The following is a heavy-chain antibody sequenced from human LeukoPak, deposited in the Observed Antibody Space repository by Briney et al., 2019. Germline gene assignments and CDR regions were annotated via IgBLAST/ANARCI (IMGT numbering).Heavy chain of an antibody. D-gene: IGHD6-25*01. J-gene: IGHJ3*02. CDR2: MNPNSGNG. CDR3: ARELRRDDI. Sequence: APVKVSCKASGYAFTSQDINWVRQATGQGLEWMGWMNPNSGNGGYAQKLQGRVTITTDTSINTAYMELSGLRSEDTAVYYCARELRRDDIWGQGTMVTVSS. CDR1: GYAFTSQD. V-gene: IGHV1-8*02.